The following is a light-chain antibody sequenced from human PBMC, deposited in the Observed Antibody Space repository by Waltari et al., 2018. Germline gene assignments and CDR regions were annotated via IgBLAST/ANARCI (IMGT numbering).Light chain of an antibody. V-gene: IGLV3-1*01. Sequence: SYDLTQPPSVSVSPVQTATITCSGDKLGDKYVFWSQQKPGQSPVLVLYQDAKRPSGIPARFSGSNSGKTATLTIRMTQPMDEAEYYCQVWDTTRGFYGSGTKVTVL. J-gene: IGLJ1*01. CDR1: KLGDKY. CDR2: QDA. CDR3: QVWDTTRGF.